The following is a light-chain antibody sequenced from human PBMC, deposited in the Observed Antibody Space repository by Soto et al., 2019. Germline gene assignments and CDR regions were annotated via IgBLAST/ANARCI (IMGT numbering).Light chain of an antibody. J-gene: IGLJ2*01. CDR2: DVS. V-gene: IGLV2-14*03. CDR1: SSGVGGYNY. Sequence: QSALPQPASVSGSPGQSITISCTGTSSGVGGYNYVSWYQQHPGKAPKLMIYDVSNRPSGVSNRFSGSKSGNTASLTISGLQAEDEADYYCSSYTSSSTLVFGGGTKLTVL. CDR3: SSYTSSSTLV.